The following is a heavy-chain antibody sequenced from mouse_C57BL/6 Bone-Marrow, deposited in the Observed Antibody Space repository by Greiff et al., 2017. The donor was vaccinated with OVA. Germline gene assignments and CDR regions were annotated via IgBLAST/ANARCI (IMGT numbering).Heavy chain of an antibody. D-gene: IGHD2-5*01. CDR2: IYPRSGNT. V-gene: IGHV1-81*01. CDR1: GYTFTSYG. Sequence: QVQLHQSGAELARPGASVKLSCKASGYTFTSYGISWVKQRTGQGLEWIGEIYPRSGNTYYNEKFKGKATLTADKSSLTAYMELRSLTSEDSSVYFCAITNRNYVAWFAYWGQGTLVTVSA. J-gene: IGHJ3*01. CDR3: AITNRNYVAWFAY.